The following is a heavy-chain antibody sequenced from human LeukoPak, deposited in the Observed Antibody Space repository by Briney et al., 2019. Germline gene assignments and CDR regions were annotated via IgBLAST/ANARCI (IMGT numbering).Heavy chain of an antibody. D-gene: IGHD4-11*01. CDR2: IHYSGSA. V-gene: IGHV4-31*03. CDR3: ARGGSVTTDY. J-gene: IGHJ4*02. CDR1: GGSISSGGYY. Sequence: SETLSLTCTVSGGSISSGGYYWSWIRQHPGKGLEWIGYIHYSGSAYYNPSLKSRVTISVDTSKNQFSLKLSSVTAADTAVYYCARGGSVTTDYWGQGTLVTVSS.